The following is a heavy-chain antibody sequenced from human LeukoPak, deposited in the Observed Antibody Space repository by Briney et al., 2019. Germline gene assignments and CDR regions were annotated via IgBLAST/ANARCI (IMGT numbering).Heavy chain of an antibody. J-gene: IGHJ4*02. CDR3: ANTAGYKVY. CDR1: GFTFNTYN. V-gene: IGHV3-48*01. Sequence: GESLRLSCVASGFTFNTYNMNWVRQAPGKGLEWISYISSGSTTIYYADSVKGRFTISRDNAKNSLYLQMNSLRAEDTAVYYCANTAGYKVYWGQGTLVTVSS. CDR2: ISSGSTTI. D-gene: IGHD1-14*01.